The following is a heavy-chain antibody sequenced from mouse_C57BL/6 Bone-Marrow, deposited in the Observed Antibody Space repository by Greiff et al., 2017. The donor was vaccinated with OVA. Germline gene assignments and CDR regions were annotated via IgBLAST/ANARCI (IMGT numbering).Heavy chain of an antibody. CDR3: ARPDLLCGYFDV. CDR1: GYTFTDYY. Sequence: VQLQQSGPELVKPGASVKISCKASGYTFTDYYMNWVKQSHGKSLEWIGDINPNNGGTSYNQKFKGKATLTVDKSSSTAYMELRSLTSEDSAVYYCARPDLLCGYFDVWGTGTTVTVSS. J-gene: IGHJ1*03. V-gene: IGHV1-26*01. D-gene: IGHD2-1*01. CDR2: INPNNGGT.